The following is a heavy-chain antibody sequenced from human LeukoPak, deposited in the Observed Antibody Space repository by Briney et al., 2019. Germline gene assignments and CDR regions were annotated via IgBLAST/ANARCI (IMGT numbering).Heavy chain of an antibody. J-gene: IGHJ4*02. D-gene: IGHD2-15*01. CDR3: ARGRDIVVVVAATGKGINYFDY. CDR1: GGSISSYY. CDR2: IYYSGST. Sequence: SETLSLTCTVSGGSISSYYWSWIRQPPGKGLEWIGYIYYSGSTNYNPSLKSRVTISVDTSKNQFSLKLSSVTAADTAVYYCARGRDIVVVVAATGKGINYFDYWGQGTLVTVS. V-gene: IGHV4-59*12.